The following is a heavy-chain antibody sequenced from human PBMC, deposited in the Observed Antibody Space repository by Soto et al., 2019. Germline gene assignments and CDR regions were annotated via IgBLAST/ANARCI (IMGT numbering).Heavy chain of an antibody. Sequence: GASVKVSCKASGYTFTSYGIAWVRQAPGQGPEWMGWIRSNSLKANNAQKFEGRVTMTSDTSTNTAFLELRSLRSDDKAVYYCARNTFSHYYGMDVWGQGTSVTVSS. D-gene: IGHD5-18*01. CDR1: GYTFTSYG. J-gene: IGHJ6*02. CDR3: ARNTFSHYYGMDV. CDR2: IRSNSLKA. V-gene: IGHV1-18*01.